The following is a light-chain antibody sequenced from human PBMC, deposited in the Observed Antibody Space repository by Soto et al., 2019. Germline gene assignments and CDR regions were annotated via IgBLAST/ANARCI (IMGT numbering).Light chain of an antibody. CDR3: QQYTNWLPNT. J-gene: IGKJ5*01. Sequence: EIVLPQSPGTLSFSPGERATLSCGASQSVTSNYLAWYQQRPGQAPRLLIYGASTRATGVPARFSGRGSGTEFTLTISSLQSEDFAVYYCQQYTNWLPNTFGQGTRLEIK. V-gene: IGKV3-15*01. CDR1: QSVTSN. CDR2: GAS.